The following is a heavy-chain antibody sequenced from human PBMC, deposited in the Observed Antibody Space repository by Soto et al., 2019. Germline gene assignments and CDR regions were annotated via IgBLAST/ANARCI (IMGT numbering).Heavy chain of an antibody. V-gene: IGHV3-48*03. D-gene: IGHD6-13*01. CDR2: ISTSGVI. J-gene: IGHJ4*02. CDR3: ARTLLAGHNDY. Sequence: GGALRLSCVISGFTFNTYEMNWVRHPPGKGLEWVSYISTSGVIYYADYVRGRFTVSRDDGENSLYLQMNSLRADDTAVYYCARTLLAGHNDYWGQGTLVTVSS. CDR1: GFTFNTYE.